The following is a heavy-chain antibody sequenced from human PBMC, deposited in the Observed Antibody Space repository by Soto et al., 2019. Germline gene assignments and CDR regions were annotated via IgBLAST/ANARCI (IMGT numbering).Heavy chain of an antibody. V-gene: IGHV1-3*01. D-gene: IGHD3-10*01. Sequence: ASVKVSCKASGYTFTSYAMHWVRQAPGQRLEWMGWINAGNGNTKYSQKFQGRVTITRDTSASTAYMELSSLRSEDTAVYYCARVWSPGKTPREFYFDYWGQGTLVTVSS. J-gene: IGHJ4*02. CDR3: ARVWSPGKTPREFYFDY. CDR2: INAGNGNT. CDR1: GYTFTSYA.